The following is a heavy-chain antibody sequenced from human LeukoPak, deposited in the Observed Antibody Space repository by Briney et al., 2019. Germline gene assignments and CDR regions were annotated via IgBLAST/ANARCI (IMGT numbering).Heavy chain of an antibody. D-gene: IGHD4-17*01. J-gene: IGHJ3*02. CDR1: GGSISSGDYY. CDR3: ACTVTTYTAPDAFDI. Sequence: SQTLSLTCTVSGGSISSGDYYWSWIRQPPGKGLEWIGYIYYSGSTYYNPSLKSRVTISVDTSKNQFSLKLSSVTAADTAVYYCACTVTTYTAPDAFDIWGQGTMVTVSS. V-gene: IGHV4-30-4*08. CDR2: IYYSGST.